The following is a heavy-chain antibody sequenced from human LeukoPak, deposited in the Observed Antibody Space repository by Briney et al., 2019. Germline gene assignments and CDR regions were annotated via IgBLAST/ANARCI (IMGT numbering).Heavy chain of an antibody. J-gene: IGHJ4*02. Sequence: GGSLRLSCAASGFTFSSYAMHWVRLAPGKGLEWVSVIYSGGSTYYADSVKGRFTISRDNSKNTLYLQMNSLRAEDTAVYYCARDRGSYGSDATYFDYWGQGTLVTVSS. CDR1: GFTFSSYA. D-gene: IGHD5-18*01. CDR2: IYSGGST. V-gene: IGHV3-53*01. CDR3: ARDRGSYGSDATYFDY.